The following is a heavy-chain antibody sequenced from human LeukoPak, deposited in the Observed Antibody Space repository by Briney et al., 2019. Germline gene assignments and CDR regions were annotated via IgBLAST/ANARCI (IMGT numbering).Heavy chain of an antibody. Sequence: GSLRLSCAASGFTFSSYAMSWVRQAPGKGLEWVSYISSSSSNIHYADSVKGRFTISRDNAKNSLYLQMNSLRAEDTAVYYCAASYGSGIYYRYFDYWGQGALVTVSS. J-gene: IGHJ4*02. CDR2: ISSSSSNI. V-gene: IGHV3-48*04. CDR1: GFTFSSYA. CDR3: AASYGSGIYYRYFDY. D-gene: IGHD3-10*01.